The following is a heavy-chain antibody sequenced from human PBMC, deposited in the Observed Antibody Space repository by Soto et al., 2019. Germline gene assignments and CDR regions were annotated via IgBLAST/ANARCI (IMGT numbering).Heavy chain of an antibody. V-gene: IGHV3-33*01. CDR3: ARRQISPPTRGAASARGGMDV. CDR2: IWNDGNGY. J-gene: IGHJ6*02. D-gene: IGHD6-13*01. Sequence: PGGSLRLSCAASGLKFNNYGMHWVRQAPGKGLEWVAVIWNDGNGYYYANSVKGRFTISRDNSKNTLYLQMSSLRAEDTAVYYCARRQISPPTRGAASARGGMDVWGQGTTVTVSS. CDR1: GLKFNNYG.